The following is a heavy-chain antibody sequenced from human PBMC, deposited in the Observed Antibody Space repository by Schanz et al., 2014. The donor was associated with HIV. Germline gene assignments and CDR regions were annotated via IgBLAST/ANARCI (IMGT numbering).Heavy chain of an antibody. CDR2: INSDGRSA. Sequence: EVQLVESGGGLVQPGGSLRLSCTASGFTFSNYWMHWVRQVPGKGLVWVSRINSDGRSANYADSVKGRFTISRDNAKNTLILQMHSLRAEDTAMYYCAKDPNDREKAFDYWGQGTLVTVSS. J-gene: IGHJ4*02. CDR1: GFTFSNYW. D-gene: IGHD3-22*01. CDR3: AKDPNDREKAFDY. V-gene: IGHV3-74*01.